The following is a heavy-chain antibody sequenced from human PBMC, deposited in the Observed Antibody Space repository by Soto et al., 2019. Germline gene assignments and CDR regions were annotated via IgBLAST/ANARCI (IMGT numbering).Heavy chain of an antibody. CDR1: GFTFSSYG. CDR3: AKEHSGYSPSPFDY. D-gene: IGHD2-21*01. J-gene: IGHJ4*02. CDR2: ISYDGSNK. V-gene: IGHV3-30*18. Sequence: GGSLRLSCAASGFTFSSYGMHWVRQAPGKGLEWVAVISYDGSNKYYADSVKGRFTISRDNSKNTLYLQMNSLRAEDTAVYYCAKEHSGYSPSPFDYWGQGTLVTVSS.